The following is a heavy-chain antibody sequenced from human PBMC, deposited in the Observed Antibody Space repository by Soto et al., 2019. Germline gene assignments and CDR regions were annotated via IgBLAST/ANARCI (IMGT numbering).Heavy chain of an antibody. CDR2: ISGSGGST. CDR3: ARDTLKLPTVVTRGDYYYGMDV. D-gene: IGHD4-17*01. CDR1: GFTFSSYA. J-gene: IGHJ6*02. Sequence: EVQLLESGGGLVQPGGSLRLSCAASGFTFSSYAMSWVRQAPGKGLEWVSAISGSGGSTYYADSVKGRFTISRDNAKNSLYLQMNSLRAEDTAVYYCARDTLKLPTVVTRGDYYYGMDVWGQGTTVTVSS. V-gene: IGHV3-23*01.